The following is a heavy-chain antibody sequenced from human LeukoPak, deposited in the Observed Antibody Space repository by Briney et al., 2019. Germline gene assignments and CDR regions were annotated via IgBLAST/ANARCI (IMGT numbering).Heavy chain of an antibody. D-gene: IGHD3-10*01. CDR2: ISAYNGDT. Sequence: ASVEVSCKASGYTFTSYGINWVRQAPGQGLEWMGWISAYNGDTNYAQKLQGRVTMTTDTSTSTAYMELRSLRSDDTAVYYCARDIVGYYGSGSYYAFDIWGQGTMVTVSS. V-gene: IGHV1-18*01. J-gene: IGHJ3*02. CDR3: ARDIVGYYGSGSYYAFDI. CDR1: GYTFTSYG.